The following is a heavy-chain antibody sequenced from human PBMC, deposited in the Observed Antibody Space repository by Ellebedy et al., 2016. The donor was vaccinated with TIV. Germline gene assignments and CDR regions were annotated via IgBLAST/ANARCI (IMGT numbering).Heavy chain of an antibody. J-gene: IGHJ5*02. V-gene: IGHV3-74*01. CDR1: GFTFSTYW. D-gene: IGHD4/OR15-4a*01. Sequence: GESLKISCAASGFTFSTYWMHWVRQTPEKGLVWVSRISPDGSGTIYADSVKGRFSVSRDNAKNILYLEMISLGVEDTAVYYCAKTMVTGFDPWGRGIQGTVSS. CDR3: AKTMVTGFDP. CDR2: ISPDGSGT.